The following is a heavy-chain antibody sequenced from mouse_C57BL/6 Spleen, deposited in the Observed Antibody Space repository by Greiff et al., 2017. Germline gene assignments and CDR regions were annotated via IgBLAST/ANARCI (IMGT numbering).Heavy chain of an antibody. CDR2: IHPSDSDT. J-gene: IGHJ3*01. Sequence: QVQLKQPGAELVKPGASVKVSCKASGYTFTSYWMHWVKQRPGQGLEWIGRIHPSDSDTNYNQKFKGKATLTVDKSSSTAYMQLSSLTSEDSAVYYWITNSYGSPFAYWGQGTLVTVSA. CDR3: ITNSYGSPFAY. D-gene: IGHD1-1*01. V-gene: IGHV1-74*01. CDR1: GYTFTSYW.